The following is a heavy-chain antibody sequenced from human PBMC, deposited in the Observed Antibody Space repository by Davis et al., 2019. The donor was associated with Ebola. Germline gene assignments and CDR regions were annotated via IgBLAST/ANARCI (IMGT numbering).Heavy chain of an antibody. CDR1: GYTFTGYY. CDR2: INPNSGGT. CDR3: ARGGYYSISVVVYYYGMDV. Sequence: AASVKVSCKASGYTFTGYYMHWVRQAPGQGLEWMGWINPNSGGTNYAQKFQGWVTMTRDTSISTAYMELSRLRSDDTAVYYCARGGYYSISVVVYYYGMDVWGQGTTVTVSS. D-gene: IGHD3-22*01. J-gene: IGHJ6*02. V-gene: IGHV1-2*04.